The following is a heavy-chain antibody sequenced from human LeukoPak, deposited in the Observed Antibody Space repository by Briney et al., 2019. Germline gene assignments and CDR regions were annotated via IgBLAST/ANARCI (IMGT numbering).Heavy chain of an antibody. D-gene: IGHD3-22*01. J-gene: IGHJ4*02. CDR1: GGSISRYY. Sequence: SETLSLTCTLSGGSISRYYWSWLRQPAGKGLEWIGRIYTSGSTNYNHSLKSRVSMSVDTSKDQFSLKLSSVTVADTAVYYCARGPHTYYYDSSGYSSHYYFDYWGQGTLVTVSS. CDR2: IYTSGST. CDR3: ARGPHTYYYDSSGYSSHYYFDY. V-gene: IGHV4-4*07.